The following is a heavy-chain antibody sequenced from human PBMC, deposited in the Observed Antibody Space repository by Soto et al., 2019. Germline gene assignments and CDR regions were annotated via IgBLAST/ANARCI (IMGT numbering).Heavy chain of an antibody. Sequence: GESLKISCKGSGYSFTSYWISWVRQMPGKGLEWMGRIDPSDSYTNYSPFFQGHVTISADKFISTAYLQLSSLKASDTAMYYCARPLITGTTDAFDIWGQGTMVTVSS. D-gene: IGHD1-20*01. CDR3: ARPLITGTTDAFDI. V-gene: IGHV5-10-1*01. CDR1: GYSFTSYW. CDR2: IDPSDSYT. J-gene: IGHJ3*02.